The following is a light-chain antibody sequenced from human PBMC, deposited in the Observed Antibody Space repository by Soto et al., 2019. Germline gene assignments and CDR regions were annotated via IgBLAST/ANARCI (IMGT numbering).Light chain of an antibody. Sequence: QCVLTQPPSVSGAPGQGVTISCTGSSSNIGAGYDVHWYQQLPGTAPTLLISGNNNRPSGVPDRLSGSKSGTSASLAITGLRAEDEADYFCQSYDSSLSGYVFGTGTKVTVL. J-gene: IGLJ1*01. CDR3: QSYDSSLSGYV. V-gene: IGLV1-40*01. CDR1: SSNIGAGYD. CDR2: GNN.